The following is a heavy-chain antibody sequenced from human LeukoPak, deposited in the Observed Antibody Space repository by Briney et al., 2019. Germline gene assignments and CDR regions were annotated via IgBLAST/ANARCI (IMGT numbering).Heavy chain of an antibody. J-gene: IGHJ4*02. CDR1: GGSISTYY. D-gene: IGHD1-14*01. CDR2: IYYSGST. CDR3: ARGANRLDY. V-gene: IGHV4-59*01. Sequence: SETLSLTCTVSGGSISTYYWSWIRQTPGKGLEWIGFIYYSGSTNYNPSLKSRVTMSVDTSKSQFSLKLTSVTAADTALYYCARGANRLDYWGQGTRVTVSS.